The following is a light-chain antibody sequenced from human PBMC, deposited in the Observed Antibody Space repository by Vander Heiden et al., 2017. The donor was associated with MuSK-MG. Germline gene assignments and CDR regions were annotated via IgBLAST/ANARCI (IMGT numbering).Light chain of an antibody. CDR2: GAF. Sequence: EIALTQSPGTLSLSPGDTATLSCRASHRVTSSYVAWYQQRPGQAPRLLIYGAFSRASGIPDRFSGTGSGTDFTLTISRLESEDFATYYCQQDGSSPYTFGQGTKLEIK. CDR1: HRVTSSY. J-gene: IGKJ2*01. V-gene: IGKV3-20*01. CDR3: QQDGSSPYT.